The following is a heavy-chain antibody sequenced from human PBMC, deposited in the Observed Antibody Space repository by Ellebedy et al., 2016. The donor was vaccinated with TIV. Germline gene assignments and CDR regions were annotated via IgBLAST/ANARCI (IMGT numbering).Heavy chain of an antibody. CDR1: GFTFSRYD. CDR2: IDNAGDT. CDR3: TRFEIISGGGYGMDV. Sequence: GGSLRLXXAASGFTFSRYDMHWVRQRTRKGLEWVASIDNAGDTYYPGSVKGRFTISRENAKNSLYLQMNSLRVEDTAVYYCTRFEIISGGGYGMDVWGQGTTVTVSS. D-gene: IGHD3-16*01. J-gene: IGHJ6*02. V-gene: IGHV3-13*01.